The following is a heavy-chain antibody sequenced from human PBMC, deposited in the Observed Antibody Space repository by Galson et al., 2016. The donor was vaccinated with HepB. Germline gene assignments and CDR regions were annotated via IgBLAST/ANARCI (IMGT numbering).Heavy chain of an antibody. Sequence: SLRLSCATSGFTFSDYAMHWVRQAPGKGLEWVAVTSYDGIDNYYADSVKGRFTISRDNSKDTLFLQMNSLTSEDTAVYYCARDPTTVTQFGSWGQGTMVTVSS. J-gene: IGHJ5*02. D-gene: IGHD4-17*01. CDR3: ARDPTTVTQFGS. V-gene: IGHV3-30*04. CDR2: TSYDGIDN. CDR1: GFTFSDYA.